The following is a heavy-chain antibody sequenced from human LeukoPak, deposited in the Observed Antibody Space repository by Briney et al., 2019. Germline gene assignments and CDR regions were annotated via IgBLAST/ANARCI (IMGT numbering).Heavy chain of an antibody. CDR1: GFTFSSYW. D-gene: IGHD3-22*01. V-gene: IGHV3-74*01. CDR2: INSDGSST. CDR3: ARGAYYDSSGYYYSSDY. Sequence: PGGSLRLSCAASGFTFSSYWMHWVRQAPGKGLVWVSRINSDGSSTSYADSVKGRFTISRDNAKNTLYLQMNSLRAEDTAVYYCARGAYYDSSGYYYSSDYWGQGTLVTVSS. J-gene: IGHJ4*02.